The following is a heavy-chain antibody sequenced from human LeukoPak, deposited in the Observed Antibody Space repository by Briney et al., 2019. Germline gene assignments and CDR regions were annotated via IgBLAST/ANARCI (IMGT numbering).Heavy chain of an antibody. CDR3: ARDCRSSTSCLFDY. D-gene: IGHD2-2*01. J-gene: IGHJ4*02. CDR1: GFIFTDYW. Sequence: GGSMRLSCAASGFIFTDYWMHWVRQGPGKELVWVARISGDGRGTTYADSVKGRFTISRDNAKNSLYLQMNSLRAEDTAVYYCARDCRSSTSCLFDYWGQGTLVTVSS. V-gene: IGHV3-74*01. CDR2: ISGDGRGT.